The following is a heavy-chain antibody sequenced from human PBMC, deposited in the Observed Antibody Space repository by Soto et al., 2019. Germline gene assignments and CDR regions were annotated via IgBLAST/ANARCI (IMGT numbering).Heavy chain of an antibody. Sequence: EVQLLESGGGLVQPGGSLRLSCAASGFTFSSYAMSWVRQAPGKGLEWVSAISGSGGSTYYADSVKGRFTISRDNSKNTLYRQMNSLRAEDRAVYYCAKVYYDYFWGSYRYTPHDAFDIWGQGTMVTVSS. D-gene: IGHD3-16*02. V-gene: IGHV3-23*01. CDR3: AKVYYDYFWGSYRYTPHDAFDI. CDR2: ISGSGGST. CDR1: GFTFSSYA. J-gene: IGHJ3*02.